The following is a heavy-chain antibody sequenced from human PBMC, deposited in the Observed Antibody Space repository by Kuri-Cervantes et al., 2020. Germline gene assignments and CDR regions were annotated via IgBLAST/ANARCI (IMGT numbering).Heavy chain of an antibody. CDR2: ISSSSSYI. CDR1: GFPFSSYG. D-gene: IGHD6-13*01. V-gene: IGHV3-21*01. J-gene: IGHJ6*02. Sequence: GESLKISCAASGFPFSSYGMHWVRPAPGKGLEWVSSISSSSSYIYYADSVKGRFTISRDNAKNSLYLQMNSLRAEDTAVYYCARDKSFGTNTQLVVGGVLYYYYGMDVWGQGTTVTVSS. CDR3: ARDKSFGTNTQLVVGGVLYYYYGMDV.